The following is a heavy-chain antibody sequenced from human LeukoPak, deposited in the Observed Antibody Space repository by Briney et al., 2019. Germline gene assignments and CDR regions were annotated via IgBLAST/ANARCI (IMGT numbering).Heavy chain of an antibody. D-gene: IGHD3-22*01. CDR3: AKACYDSSGWRLWDFDY. V-gene: IGHV3-30*18. CDR1: GFTFSSYG. J-gene: IGHJ4*02. Sequence: PGGSLRLSCAASGFTFSSYGMHWVRQAPGKGLEWVAVISYDGSNKYYADSVKGRFTISRDNSKNTLYLQMNSLRAEDTAVYYCAKACYDSSGWRLWDFDYWGQGTLVTVSS. CDR2: ISYDGSNK.